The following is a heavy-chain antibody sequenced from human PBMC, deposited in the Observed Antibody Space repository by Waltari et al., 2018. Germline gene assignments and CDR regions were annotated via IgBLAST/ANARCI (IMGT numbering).Heavy chain of an antibody. CDR3: AKSRGFEY. V-gene: IGHV3-7*01. J-gene: IGHJ4*02. CDR2: INYDGSQK. CDR1: FSKYW. D-gene: IGHD2-2*01. Sequence: FSKYWMSWVRQTPGKGLQWVAKINYDGSQKYYVGSVKGRFTISRDNAKNSVYLQMNSLRVEDTAVYYCAKSRGFEYWGQGALITVSS.